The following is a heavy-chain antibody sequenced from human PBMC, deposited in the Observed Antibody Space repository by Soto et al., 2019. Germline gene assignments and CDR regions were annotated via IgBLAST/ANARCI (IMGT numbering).Heavy chain of an antibody. D-gene: IGHD2-15*01. CDR1: GASISSDGHY. CDR2: VYYGLST. CDR3: AREVAATTHFDY. V-gene: IGHV4-31*03. Sequence: QVQLQESGPGLVKPSQTLSLTCTVSGASISSDGHYWSWIRQHPGKGLEWIGYVYYGLSTYYNPSLKSRVTISIDTSKNQFYLKLSSVTAADTAVYYCAREVAATTHFDYWGQGTLVTVSS. J-gene: IGHJ4*02.